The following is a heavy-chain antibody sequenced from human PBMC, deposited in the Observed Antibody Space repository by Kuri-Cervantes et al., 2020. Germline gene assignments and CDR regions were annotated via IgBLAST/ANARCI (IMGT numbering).Heavy chain of an antibody. CDR3: ARDSGSSWWGTFDP. J-gene: IGHJ5*02. Sequence: SETLSLTCTVSGGSISSYYWSWIRQPAGKGLEWIGRIYTSGSTNYNPSLKSRVTMSVDTSKNQFSLKLSSVTAADTAVYYCARDSGSSWWGTFDPWGQGTLVTVSS. V-gene: IGHV4-4*07. CDR1: GGSISSYY. D-gene: IGHD6-13*01. CDR2: IYTSGST.